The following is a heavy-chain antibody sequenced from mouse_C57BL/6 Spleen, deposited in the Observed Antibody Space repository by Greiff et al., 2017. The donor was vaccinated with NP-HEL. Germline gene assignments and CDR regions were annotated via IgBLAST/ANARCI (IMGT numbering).Heavy chain of an antibody. CDR1: GFNIKDDY. CDR3: TSKDSSPPCFDY. V-gene: IGHV14-4*01. CDR2: IDPENGDT. Sequence: EVQLQQSGAELVRPGASVKLSCTASGFNIKDDYMHWVKQRPEQGLEWIGWIDPENGDTEYASKFQGKATITADTSSNTAYLQLSSLTSEDTAVYYCTSKDSSPPCFDYWGQGTTLTVSS. J-gene: IGHJ2*01. D-gene: IGHD1-1*01.